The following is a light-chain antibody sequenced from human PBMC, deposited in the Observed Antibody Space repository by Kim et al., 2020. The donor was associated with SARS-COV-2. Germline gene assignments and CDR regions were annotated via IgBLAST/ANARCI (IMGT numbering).Light chain of an antibody. Sequence: SYELTQPLSVSVAPGETARITCGGNNIGSEGVHWYQQKPGQAPVLLIYFDSDWPSGIPERFSGSNSGNTATLTISRVEAGDEADYYCQVWNSRSDQWVFGGGTQLTV. J-gene: IGLJ3*02. CDR1: NIGSEG. V-gene: IGLV3-21*01. CDR2: FDS. CDR3: QVWNSRSDQWV.